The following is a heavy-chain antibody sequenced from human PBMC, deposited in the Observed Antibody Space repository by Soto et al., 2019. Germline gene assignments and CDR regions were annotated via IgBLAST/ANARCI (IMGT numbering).Heavy chain of an antibody. J-gene: IGHJ3*02. CDR1: GGSISSSSYY. D-gene: IGHD5-12*01. CDR2: IYYSGST. V-gene: IGHV4-39*01. Sequence: SETLSLTCTVSGGSISSSSYYWGWIRQPPGKGLEWIGSIYYSGSTYYNPSLKSRVTISVDTSKNQFSLKLSSVTAADTAVYYCARGIRGSEDAFDIWGQGTMVTVSS. CDR3: ARGIRGSEDAFDI.